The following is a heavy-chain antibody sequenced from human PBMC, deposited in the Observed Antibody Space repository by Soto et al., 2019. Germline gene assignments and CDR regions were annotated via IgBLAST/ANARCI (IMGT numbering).Heavy chain of an antibody. CDR2: IIPIFGTA. V-gene: IGHV1-69*01. J-gene: IGHJ6*02. Sequence: QVQLVQSGAEVKKPGSSVKVSCKASGGTFSSYAISWVRQAPGQGLEWMGGIIPIFGTANYAQKFQGRVTITADESTSTAYRELSSLRSEDTAVYYCARPKVGGSGRDYYYYGMDVWGQGTTVTVSS. CDR3: ARPKVGGSGRDYYYYGMDV. D-gene: IGHD6-19*01. CDR1: GGTFSSYA.